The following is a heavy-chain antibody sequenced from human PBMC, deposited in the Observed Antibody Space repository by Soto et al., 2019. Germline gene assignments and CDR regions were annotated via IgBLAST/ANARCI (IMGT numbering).Heavy chain of an antibody. CDR3: AKDRYLDHDSRGYLFDN. D-gene: IGHD3-22*01. V-gene: IGHV3-23*01. Sequence: VQLLESGRDLIQPGGSLRLSCAASGFTFNIYAMTWVRQAPGKGLEWVSAISRYGDITYYADSVEGRFSISRDNSKNTLYLQMNSLRAEDTAVYYCAKDRYLDHDSRGYLFDNWGQGTLVTVSS. J-gene: IGHJ4*02. CDR2: ISRYGDIT. CDR1: GFTFNIYA.